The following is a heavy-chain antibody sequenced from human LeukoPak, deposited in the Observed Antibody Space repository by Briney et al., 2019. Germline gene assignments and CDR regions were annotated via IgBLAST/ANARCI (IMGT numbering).Heavy chain of an antibody. CDR1: GGSIRSGSYY. Sequence: PSETLSLTCTVSGGSIRSGSYYWRWIRQAAGKGLEWIVRVYTSGSTNYNPSPKSRITMSVDTSKNQFSLKLSSVTAADTAVYYCARGHYDILTGPEDDAFDIWGQGTMVTVSS. CDR2: VYTSGST. V-gene: IGHV4-61*02. D-gene: IGHD3-9*01. CDR3: ARGHYDILTGPEDDAFDI. J-gene: IGHJ3*02.